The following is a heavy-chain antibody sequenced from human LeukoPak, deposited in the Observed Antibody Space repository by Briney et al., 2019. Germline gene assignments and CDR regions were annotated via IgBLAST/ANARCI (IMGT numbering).Heavy chain of an antibody. D-gene: IGHD1-26*01. CDR3: ARANALLTSGSYDAFDI. Sequence: SVKVSCKASGGTFSSYAISWVRQAPGQGLEWMGGIIPIFGTANYAQKFQGRVTITTDESTSTAYMELSSLRSEDTAVYYCARANALLTSGSYDAFDIWGQGTMVTVSS. CDR1: GGTFSSYA. CDR2: IIPIFGTA. V-gene: IGHV1-69*05. J-gene: IGHJ3*02.